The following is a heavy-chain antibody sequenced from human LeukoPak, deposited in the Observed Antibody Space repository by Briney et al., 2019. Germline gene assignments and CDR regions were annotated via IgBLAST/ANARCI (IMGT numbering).Heavy chain of an antibody. V-gene: IGHV4-34*01. CDR1: GGSFSGYF. CDR3: ARGNWAAAAHLDS. D-gene: IGHD6-13*01. J-gene: IGHJ4*02. Sequence: SETLSLTCAVYGGSFSGYFWSWIRQPPGKGLEWIGESINGGSTNYNSSLKSRVTISVDSSKNQFSLTLTSMTAADTAVYYCARGNWAAAAHLDSWGQATLVTVSS. CDR2: SINGGST.